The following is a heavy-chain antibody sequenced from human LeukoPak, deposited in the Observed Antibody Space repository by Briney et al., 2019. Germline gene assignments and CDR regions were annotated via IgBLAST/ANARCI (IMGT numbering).Heavy chain of an antibody. CDR1: GGSFSGYY. J-gene: IGHJ3*02. D-gene: IGHD2-15*01. CDR2: INHSGST. CDR3: ARGKFGYCSGGSCYSDAFDI. V-gene: IGHV4-34*01. Sequence: PSETLSLTCAVYGGSFSGYYWSWIRQPPGKGLEWIGEINHSGSTNYNPSLKSRVTISVDTSKNQFSLKLSSVTAADTAVYYCARGKFGYCSGGSCYSDAFDIWGKGTMVTVSS.